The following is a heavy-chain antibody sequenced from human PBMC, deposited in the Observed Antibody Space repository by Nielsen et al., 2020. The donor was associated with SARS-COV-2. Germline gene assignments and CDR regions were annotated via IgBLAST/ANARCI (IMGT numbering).Heavy chain of an antibody. J-gene: IGHJ4*02. V-gene: IGHV4-39*01. D-gene: IGHD3-22*01. CDR3: ARLGYYDSSGYSDY. Sequence: SETLSLTCTVSGGSISSSSYYWGWIRQPPGKGLEWIGSIYYSGSTYYNPSLKSRVTISVDTSKNQFSLKLSSVTAADTAVYHCARLGYYDSSGYSDYWGQGTLVTVSS. CDR2: IYYSGST. CDR1: GGSISSSSYY.